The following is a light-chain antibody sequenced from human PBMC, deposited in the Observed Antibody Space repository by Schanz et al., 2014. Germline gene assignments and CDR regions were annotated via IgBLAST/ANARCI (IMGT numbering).Light chain of an antibody. CDR3: QQYNSYLYT. J-gene: IGKJ2*01. Sequence: DIQMTQSPSTLSASVGDRVTITCRASQTISTWLAWYQQKPGKAPKLLIYDASTLKSGVPSRFSGSRSGTEFTLTISSLQPTDFATYYCQQYNSYLYTFGQGTKLEIK. CDR2: DAS. CDR1: QTISTW. V-gene: IGKV1-5*01.